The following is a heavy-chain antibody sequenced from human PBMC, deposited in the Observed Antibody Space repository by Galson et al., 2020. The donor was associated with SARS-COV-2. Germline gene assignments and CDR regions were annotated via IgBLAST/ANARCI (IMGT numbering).Heavy chain of an antibody. CDR1: GFTFSNYG. CDR2: IWYDGSRK. CDR3: ARVNRAWNEVVDY. Sequence: GGSLRLSCSASGFTFSNYGIHWVRQAPGKGLESVALIWYDGSRKYYADSVKGRFTISRDNSKNTVSLQMNSLRVEDTAIYFCARVNRAWNEVVDYWGQGTLVTVSS. D-gene: IGHD1-1*01. V-gene: IGHV3-33*01. J-gene: IGHJ4*02.